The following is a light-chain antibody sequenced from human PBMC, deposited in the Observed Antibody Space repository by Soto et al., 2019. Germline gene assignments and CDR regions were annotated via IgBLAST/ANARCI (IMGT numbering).Light chain of an antibody. CDR2: AAS. CDR3: QQSYNTPPT. V-gene: IGKV1-39*01. CDR1: QSISRN. J-gene: IGKJ1*01. Sequence: DIQMTHSPSSLSASVGDRVTITCRASQSISRNLNWYQQKQGKAPKLLIYAASSLQSGVPSRFSGSGSGTDFTLTISSLQPEDFATYYCQQSYNTPPTFGQGTKVDIK.